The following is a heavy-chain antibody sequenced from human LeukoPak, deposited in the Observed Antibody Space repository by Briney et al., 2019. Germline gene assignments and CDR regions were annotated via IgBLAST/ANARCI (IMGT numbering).Heavy chain of an antibody. V-gene: IGHV3-23*01. Sequence: GGFLRLSCAVSGITLSNYGMSWVRQAPGKGLEWVAGISDSGGRTNYADSVKGRFTISRDNPRNTLYLQMNSLRAEDTAVYFCAKRGVVIRVILVGFHKEAYYFDSWGQGALVTVSS. D-gene: IGHD3-22*01. CDR2: ISDSGGRT. CDR1: GITLSNYG. CDR3: AKRGVVIRVILVGFHKEAYYFDS. J-gene: IGHJ4*01.